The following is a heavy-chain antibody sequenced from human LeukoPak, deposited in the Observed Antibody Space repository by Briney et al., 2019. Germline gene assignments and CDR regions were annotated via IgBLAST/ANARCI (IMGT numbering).Heavy chain of an antibody. CDR3: ARGSPQGTGYSPSWLDP. J-gene: IGHJ5*02. Sequence: PSETLSLTCTVSGGSINSSYYYWGWIRQPPGKGLEWIGSIYYSGSTYYNPSLKSRVSISLDTSKNQFSLKLRSVTAADTAVYWCARGSPQGTGYSPSWLDPWGQGIQVTVSS. CDR2: IYYSGST. CDR1: GGSINSSYYY. V-gene: IGHV4-39*07. D-gene: IGHD3-9*01.